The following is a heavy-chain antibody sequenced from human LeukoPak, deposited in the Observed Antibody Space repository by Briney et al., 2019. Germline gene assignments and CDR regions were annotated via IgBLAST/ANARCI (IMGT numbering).Heavy chain of an antibody. CDR3: ARDPLTSTWSPYYFTLDV. CDR1: GYSFTSYA. CDR2: ISAYDGGT. D-gene: IGHD6-13*01. J-gene: IGHJ6*02. V-gene: IGHV1-18*01. Sequence: GASVKVSCTASGYSFTSYAYNWVRQAPGQGLEWMGWISAYDGGTKYAQDLQGRVTMTTDTSTRTAYMELTRLTSDDTAVYYCARDPLTSTWSPYYFTLDVWGQGTTVSVSS.